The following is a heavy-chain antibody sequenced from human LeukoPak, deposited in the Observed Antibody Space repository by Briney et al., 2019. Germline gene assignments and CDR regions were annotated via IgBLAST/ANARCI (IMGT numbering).Heavy chain of an antibody. J-gene: IGHJ4*02. CDR3: ARAAYCGGDCSLDY. Sequence: GGCLRLSCAASGFTFSSYWMSWVRQAPGKGLERVANIKQDGSEKYYVDSVKGRFTISRDNAKNSLYLQMNSLRAEDTAVYYCARAAYCGGDCSLDYWGQGTLVTVSS. CDR1: GFTFSSYW. CDR2: IKQDGSEK. V-gene: IGHV3-7*04. D-gene: IGHD2-21*02.